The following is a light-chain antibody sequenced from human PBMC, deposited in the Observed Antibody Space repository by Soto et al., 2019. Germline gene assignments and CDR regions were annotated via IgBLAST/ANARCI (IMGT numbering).Light chain of an antibody. J-gene: IGKJ2*01. CDR3: QQYGSSPNT. CDR1: QTVRSSY. CDR2: GAS. Sequence: EIVLTQSPGTLSLSPGERATLSCRASQTVRSSYLAWYQQKPGQAPRLLIYGASSRATGIPDGVRGSGSGTDFTLTISRLEPEDFAVYYCQQYGSSPNTFGQGTKLEIK. V-gene: IGKV3-20*01.